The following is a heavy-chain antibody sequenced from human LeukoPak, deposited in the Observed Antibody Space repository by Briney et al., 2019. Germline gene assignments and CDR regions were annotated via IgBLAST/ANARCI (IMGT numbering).Heavy chain of an antibody. CDR2: ISGSGGSP. J-gene: IGHJ4*02. CDR3: AKGPLLWD. CDR1: GFTFSSSP. V-gene: IGHV3-23*01. D-gene: IGHD2/OR15-2a*01. Sequence: PGGSLRLSCAASGFTFSSSPMSWPPQPPGKGLEGVSSISGSGGSPYYADSVKGRFTISRDNSKNTLYLQMNSLRAEDTAVYYGAKGPLLWDWGQGTLVTVSS.